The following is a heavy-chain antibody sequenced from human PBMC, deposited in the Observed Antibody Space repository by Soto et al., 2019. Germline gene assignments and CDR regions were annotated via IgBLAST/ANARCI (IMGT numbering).Heavy chain of an antibody. J-gene: IGHJ1*01. CDR1: GYTFTGYG. Sequence: QVQLVQSGAEVKKPGASVKVSCKASGYTFTGYGFSWVRQAPGQGLGGWGWISAYNGNTNLAQKLQGRVTMTTDTSTSTAYMELRSLRSDDTAVYYCARDRKGEWELRAAEYFQHWGQGTLVTVSS. D-gene: IGHD1-26*01. CDR2: ISAYNGNT. CDR3: ARDRKGEWELRAAEYFQH. V-gene: IGHV1-18*01.